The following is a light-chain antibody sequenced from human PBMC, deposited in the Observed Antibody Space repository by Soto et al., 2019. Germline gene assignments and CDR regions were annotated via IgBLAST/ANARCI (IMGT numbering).Light chain of an antibody. CDR2: AAS. CDR3: QQLNSYPVT. V-gene: IGKV1-9*01. CDR1: QGISSY. J-gene: IGKJ4*01. Sequence: DIQLTQSPSFLSASVGDRVTITCRASQGISSYLAWYQQKPGKAPNLLIYAASTLQSGVPSRFSGSGSGTEFTLTISILQPEDFATYYCQQLNSYPVTFGGGTRVEIK.